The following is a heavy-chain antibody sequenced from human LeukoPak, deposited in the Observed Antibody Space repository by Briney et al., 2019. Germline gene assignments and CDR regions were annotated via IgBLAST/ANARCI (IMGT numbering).Heavy chain of an antibody. CDR1: GLTHSGSI. Sequence: RGSLRLSSVDRGLTHSGSIMNTGRQAPGKGLEWASYISGNNDNIHYADSVKGRFTISRDNAKNSLYLQMNSLRAEDTAVYYCVRRSDWRFDYRGEGTLVTVSS. D-gene: IGHD2-21*01. J-gene: IGHJ4*02. V-gene: IGHV3-48*01. CDR2: ISGNNDNI. CDR3: VRRSDWRFDY.